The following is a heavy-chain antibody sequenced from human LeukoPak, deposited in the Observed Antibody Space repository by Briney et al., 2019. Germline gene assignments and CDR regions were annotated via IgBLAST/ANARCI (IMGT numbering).Heavy chain of an antibody. CDR3: ARTGYSSSWPYY. CDR1: GGSFSGYY. CDR2: INHSGST. V-gene: IGHV4-34*01. Sequence: PSETLSLTCAVYGGSFSGYYWSWIRQPPGKGLEWIGEINHSGSTNYNPSLKSRVAISVDTSKNQFSLKLSSVTAADTAVYYCARTGYSSSWPYYWGQGTLVTVSS. D-gene: IGHD6-13*01. J-gene: IGHJ4*02.